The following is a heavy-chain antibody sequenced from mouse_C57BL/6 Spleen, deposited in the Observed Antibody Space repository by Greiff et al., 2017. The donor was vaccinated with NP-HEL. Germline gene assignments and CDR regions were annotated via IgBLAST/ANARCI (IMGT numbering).Heavy chain of an antibody. D-gene: IGHD1-1*01. Sequence: VQLQQSGAELARPGASVKLSCKASGYTFTSYGISWVKQRTGQGLEWIGEIYPRSGNTYYNEKFKGKATLTADKSSSTAYMELRSLTSEDSAVYFCARRGTTVVDGYFDVWGTGTTVTVSS. CDR2: IYPRSGNT. CDR1: GYTFTSYG. V-gene: IGHV1-81*01. J-gene: IGHJ1*03. CDR3: ARRGTTVVDGYFDV.